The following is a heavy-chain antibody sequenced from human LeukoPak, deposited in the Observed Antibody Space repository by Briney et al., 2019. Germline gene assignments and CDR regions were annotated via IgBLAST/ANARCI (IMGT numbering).Heavy chain of an antibody. D-gene: IGHD2-21*02. J-gene: IGHJ4*02. CDR1: GGTFSSYA. V-gene: IGHV1-69*04. CDR3: ARAPPRGDHAVNSKTLDY. Sequence: SVKVSCKASGGTFSSYAVNWVRQAPGQGLEWMGRIIPILETTNYTQKLQDRVTVTADKSAVIVYMELSSLRPEDTAVYYCARAPPRGDHAVNSKTLDYWGQGTLVTVSS. CDR2: IIPILETT.